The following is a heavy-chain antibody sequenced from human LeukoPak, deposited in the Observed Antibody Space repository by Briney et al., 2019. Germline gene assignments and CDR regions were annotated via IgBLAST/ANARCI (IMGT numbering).Heavy chain of an antibody. J-gene: IGHJ4*02. Sequence: ASVKVSCKASGYTFTSYGISLVRQAPGQGLEWMGCISAYNGNTNYAQKLQGRGTMTTDTSTSTAYLELRSLGSDDTAVYYCARYPIKVYALPRSNWFQGWGQGALGTVS. V-gene: IGHV1-18*01. CDR1: GYTFTSYG. D-gene: IGHD2-8*01. CDR2: ISAYNGNT. CDR3: ARYPIKVYALPRSNWFQG.